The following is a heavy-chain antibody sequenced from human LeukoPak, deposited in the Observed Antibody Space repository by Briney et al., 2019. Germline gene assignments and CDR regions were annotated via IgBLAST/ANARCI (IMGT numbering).Heavy chain of an antibody. CDR1: GYTFTGYY. J-gene: IGHJ4*02. V-gene: IGHV1-2*02. Sequence: VASVKVSCKASGYTFTGYYIHWVRQAPGQGLEWMGWINPNSGGTNYAQKFQGRVTMTRDTSINTAYMELSRLRSDYTAVYYCARDWVFDYWGQGTLVTVSS. CDR3: ARDWVFDY. CDR2: INPNSGGT. D-gene: IGHD3-16*01.